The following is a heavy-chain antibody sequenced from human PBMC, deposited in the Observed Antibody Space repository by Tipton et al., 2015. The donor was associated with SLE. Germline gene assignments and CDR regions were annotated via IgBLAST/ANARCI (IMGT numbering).Heavy chain of an antibody. Sequence: QSGAEVKKPGESLKISCKGSGYSFTSYWIGWVRQMPGKGLEWMGIIYPGDSDTRYSPSFQGQVTISADKSISTAYLQWSSLKASDTAMYYCARPHPGYGGNPDAFDIWGQGTMVTVSS. CDR1: GYSFTSYW. J-gene: IGHJ3*02. V-gene: IGHV5-51*03. CDR3: ARPHPGYGGNPDAFDI. D-gene: IGHD4-23*01. CDR2: IYPGDSDT.